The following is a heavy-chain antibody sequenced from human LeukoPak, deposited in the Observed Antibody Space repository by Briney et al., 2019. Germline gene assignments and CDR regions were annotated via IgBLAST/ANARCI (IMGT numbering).Heavy chain of an antibody. Sequence: ASVKVSCKASGYTFTSYAMNWVRRAPGQGLEWMGWIDTNTGNPTYAQGFTGRFVFSLDTSVSTAYLQISSLKAEDTAMYYCAREVGHYYGSGSYFVWGQGTLVTVSS. D-gene: IGHD3-10*01. V-gene: IGHV7-4-1*02. CDR2: IDTNTGNP. J-gene: IGHJ4*02. CDR3: AREVGHYYGSGSYFV. CDR1: GYTFTSYA.